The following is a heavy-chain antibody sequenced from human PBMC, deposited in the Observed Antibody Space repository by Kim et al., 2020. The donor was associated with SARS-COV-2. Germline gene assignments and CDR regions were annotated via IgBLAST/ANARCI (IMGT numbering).Heavy chain of an antibody. Sequence: GGSLRLSCAASGFTFDDYAMHWVRQAPGKGLEWVSGISWNSGSIGYADSVKGRFTISRDNAKNSLYLQMNSLRAEDTALYYCAKDGLLRSSWLDYWGQGTLVTVSS. V-gene: IGHV3-9*01. D-gene: IGHD6-13*01. CDR2: ISWNSGSI. CDR1: GFTFDDYA. J-gene: IGHJ4*02. CDR3: AKDGLLRSSWLDY.